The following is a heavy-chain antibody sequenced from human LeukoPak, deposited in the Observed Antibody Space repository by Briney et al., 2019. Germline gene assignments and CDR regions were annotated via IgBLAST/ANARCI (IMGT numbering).Heavy chain of an antibody. Sequence: WGSLRLSCAVSGFTFSSYGMHWVRQAPRKGLEWVSYISNSSSMIYYADSVKGRFTISRDNAKNSLYLQMKSLRDEDTAIYYCARDYGDLPARVPYFDYWGQGTMVTVSS. CDR1: GFTFSSYG. J-gene: IGHJ4*02. D-gene: IGHD4-17*01. CDR3: ARDYGDLPARVPYFDY. V-gene: IGHV3-48*02. CDR2: ISNSSSMI.